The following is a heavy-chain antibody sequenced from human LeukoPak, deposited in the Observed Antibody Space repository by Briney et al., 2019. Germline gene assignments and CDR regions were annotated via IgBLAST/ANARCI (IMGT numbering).Heavy chain of an antibody. Sequence: SVKVSCTASGGTFSSYAISWVRQAPGQGLEWMGGIIPIFGTANYAQKFQGRVTITADESTSTAYMELSSLRSEDTAVYYCAREFREGSYDSSGYRDAFDIWGQGTMVTVSS. D-gene: IGHD3-22*01. CDR2: IIPIFGTA. V-gene: IGHV1-69*01. CDR3: AREFREGSYDSSGYRDAFDI. CDR1: GGTFSSYA. J-gene: IGHJ3*02.